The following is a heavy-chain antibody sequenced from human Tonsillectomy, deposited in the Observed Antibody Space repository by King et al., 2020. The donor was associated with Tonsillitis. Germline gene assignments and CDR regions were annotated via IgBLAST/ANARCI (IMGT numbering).Heavy chain of an antibody. V-gene: IGHV5-51*01. CDR1: GYSFTSYW. CDR2: IYPGDSDT. Sequence: VQLVESGAEVKKPGESLKISCKGSGYSFTSYWIGWVRQMPGKGLEWMGIIYPGDSDTRYSPSFQGQVTISADKSISTAYLQWSSLKASDAAMYYWARLQFRVTTVVTPYYFDYWGQGTLVTVSS. J-gene: IGHJ4*02. CDR3: ARLQFRVTTVVTPYYFDY. D-gene: IGHD4-23*01.